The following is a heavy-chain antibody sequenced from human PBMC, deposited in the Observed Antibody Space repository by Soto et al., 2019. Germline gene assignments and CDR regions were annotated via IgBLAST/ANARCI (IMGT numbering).Heavy chain of an antibody. CDR3: AREVIAATGTIRWFDP. CDR2: INDDGSST. CDR1: GFTFSRHW. V-gene: IGHV3-74*03. Sequence: ETLSLSCAASGFTFSRHWMHWVRQTPGKGPVWVSRINDDGSSTKYADSVKGRFTIARDNAKNTVFLQMSSLRAEDTAVYYCAREVIAATGTIRWFDPWGQGTLVTVSS. J-gene: IGHJ5*02. D-gene: IGHD6-25*01.